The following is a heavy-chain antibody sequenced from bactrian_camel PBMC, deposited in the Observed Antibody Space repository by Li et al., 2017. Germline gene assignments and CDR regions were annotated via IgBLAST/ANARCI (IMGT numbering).Heavy chain of an antibody. J-gene: IGHJ4*01. CDR2: IRDVDGML. V-gene: IGHV3S44*01. D-gene: IGHD5*01. CDR3: TRETQWVGYHEFAEY. Sequence: DVQLVESGGGSVQAGGSLRLSCAASVPTYRSYSMGWFRRAPGKEREGVATIRDVDGMLTYADDVRGRFTISKDKAKNTLYLQLNSLTREDSAMHYCTRETQWVGYHEFAEYWGQGTQVTVS. CDR1: VPTYRSYS.